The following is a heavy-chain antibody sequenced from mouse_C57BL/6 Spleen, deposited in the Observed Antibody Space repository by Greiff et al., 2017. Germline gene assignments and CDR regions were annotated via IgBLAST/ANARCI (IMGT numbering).Heavy chain of an antibody. V-gene: IGHV1-15*01. CDR1: GYTFTDYE. Sequence: VQRVESGAELVRPGASVTLSCKASGYTFTDYEMHWVKQTPVHGLEWIGAIDPETGGTAYNQKFKGKAILTADKSSSTAYMELRSLTSEDSAVYYCTRRELDYWGQGTTLTVSS. CDR2: IDPETGGT. J-gene: IGHJ2*01. D-gene: IGHD1-3*01. CDR3: TRRELDY.